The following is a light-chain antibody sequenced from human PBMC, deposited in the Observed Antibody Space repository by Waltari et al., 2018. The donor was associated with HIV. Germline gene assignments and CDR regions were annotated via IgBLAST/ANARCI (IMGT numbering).Light chain of an antibody. J-gene: IGLJ2*01. Sequence: QSVLTQPPSVSAAPGQKVTISCSGSTSNIGTNYVFWYQQLQGTVPKLLIYDNYDRPSGIPDRFSGSKSGTSATLGITGLQTGDEADYYCGTWDTSLNAGVFGGGTKLTVL. CDR3: GTWDTSLNAGV. CDR2: DNY. V-gene: IGLV1-51*01. CDR1: TSNIGTNY.